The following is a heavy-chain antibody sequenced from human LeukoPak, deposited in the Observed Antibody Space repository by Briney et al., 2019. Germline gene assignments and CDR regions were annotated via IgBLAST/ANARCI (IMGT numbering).Heavy chain of an antibody. J-gene: IGHJ3*02. Sequence: GGSLRLSCAASGFTFSSYAMHWVRQAPRKGREYGSAISSNGGSTYYANSVKGRFTISRDNSKSTLYLHMGSLRAEDMAVYYCARGYSGPHAFDIWGQGTMVTVSS. V-gene: IGHV3-64*01. CDR2: ISSNGGST. CDR3: ARGYSGPHAFDI. CDR1: GFTFSSYA. D-gene: IGHD5-12*01.